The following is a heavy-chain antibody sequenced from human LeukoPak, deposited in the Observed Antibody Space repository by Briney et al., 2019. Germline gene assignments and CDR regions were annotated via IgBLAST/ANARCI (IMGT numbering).Heavy chain of an antibody. V-gene: IGHV3-48*04. CDR3: AKRDSDYYYYFMDA. CDR2: ISSYSTTM. J-gene: IGHJ6*03. Sequence: GGSLRLSCAASGLTFSSYGMNWVRQAPGKGLEWISYISSYSTTMYYADSVKGRFTISRDNTNNSLYLQLNSLRAEDTAVYYCAKRDSDYYYYFMDAWGKGTTVTVSS. CDR1: GLTFSSYG. D-gene: IGHD2-15*01.